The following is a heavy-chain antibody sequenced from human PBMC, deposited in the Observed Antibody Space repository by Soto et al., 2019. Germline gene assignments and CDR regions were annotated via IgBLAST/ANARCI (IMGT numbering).Heavy chain of an antibody. CDR2: IIPIFGTT. Sequence: SGKVSCKASGGFFTYPLSWERQAPGQGLEWMGGIIPIFGTTNYAQKFQGRVTITADESTKTAYMELSTLRSEDTAVYYCARLHSHGTYGMDVWGQGTTVTV. D-gene: IGHD5-18*01. CDR1: GGFFTYP. J-gene: IGHJ6*02. V-gene: IGHV1-69*13. CDR3: ARLHSHGTYGMDV.